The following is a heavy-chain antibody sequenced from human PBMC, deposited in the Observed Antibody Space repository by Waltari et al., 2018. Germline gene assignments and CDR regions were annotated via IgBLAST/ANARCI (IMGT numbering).Heavy chain of an antibody. CDR2: ISYDGSNK. CDR3: ATPNKYAAAAGPRGYFDY. Sequence: QVQLVESGGDVVQPGRSLRLSCAASGFTFSSYAMHWVRQAPGKGLEWVAVISYDGSNKYYADSVKGRFTISRDNSKNTLYLQMNSLRAEDTAVYYCATPNKYAAAAGPRGYFDYWGQGTLVTVSS. V-gene: IGHV3-30-3*01. D-gene: IGHD6-13*01. CDR1: GFTFSSYA. J-gene: IGHJ4*02.